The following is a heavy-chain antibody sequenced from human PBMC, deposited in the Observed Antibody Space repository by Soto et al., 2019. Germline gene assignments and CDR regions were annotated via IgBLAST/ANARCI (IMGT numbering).Heavy chain of an antibody. Sequence: ASVKVSCKTSGDTFTNFGLSWVRQAPGQGLEWMGWIATYNTNRNYAQKFQGRLTLTTDTSTSTAYMELKSLGYDDTAVYYCARVLRGVVNWLDPWGQGTMVTVYS. D-gene: IGHD3-10*01. J-gene: IGHJ5*02. CDR1: GDTFTNFG. CDR3: ARVLRGVVNWLDP. V-gene: IGHV1-18*01. CDR2: IATYNTNR.